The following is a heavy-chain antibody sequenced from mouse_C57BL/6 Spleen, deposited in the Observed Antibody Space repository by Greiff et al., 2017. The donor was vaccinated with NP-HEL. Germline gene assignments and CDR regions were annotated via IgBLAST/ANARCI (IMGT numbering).Heavy chain of an antibody. V-gene: IGHV5-4*01. CDR3: ARDGDYSNYPYFDY. CDR2: ISDGGSYT. J-gene: IGHJ2*01. Sequence: EVKVVESGGGLVKPGGSLKLSCAASGFTFSSYAMSWVRQTPEKRLEWVATISDGGSYTYYPDNVKGRFTISRDNAKNNLYLQMSHLKSEDTAMYYCARDGDYSNYPYFDYWGQGTTLTVSS. D-gene: IGHD2-5*01. CDR1: GFTFSSYA.